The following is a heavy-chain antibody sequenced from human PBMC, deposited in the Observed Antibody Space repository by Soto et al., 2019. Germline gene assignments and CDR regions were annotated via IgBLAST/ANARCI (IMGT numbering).Heavy chain of an antibody. J-gene: IGHJ6*02. CDR3: AGAPYYYFGMDV. CDR1: GFSFSNYW. V-gene: IGHV3-74*01. Sequence: EVQLVESGGGSVQPGGSLRLSCAASGFSFSNYWMHWVRQAPGKGLVWVSRINTDGSSTTYADSVKGRFTISRDNAKNTLYLEVNSLRAEDTAMYYCAGAPYYYFGMDVWGQGTTVTVS. CDR2: INTDGSST.